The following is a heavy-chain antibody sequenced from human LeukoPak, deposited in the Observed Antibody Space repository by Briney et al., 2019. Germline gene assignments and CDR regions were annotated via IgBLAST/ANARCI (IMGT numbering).Heavy chain of an antibody. Sequence: SETLSLTCAVYGGSFTDYYWSWIRQFPGKGLEWIGEISHSGNTNLNPSLESRVTISMGTSNYQFSLKLTSVTAADTAVYYCARGSRLPLDYWGQGSLGTVSS. CDR3: ARGSRLPLDY. CDR1: GGSFTDYY. CDR2: ISHSGNT. V-gene: IGHV4-34*01. D-gene: IGHD4-11*01. J-gene: IGHJ4*02.